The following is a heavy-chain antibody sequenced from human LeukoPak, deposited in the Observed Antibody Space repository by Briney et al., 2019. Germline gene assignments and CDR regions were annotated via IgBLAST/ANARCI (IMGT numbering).Heavy chain of an antibody. CDR2: IYTSGST. D-gene: IGHD3-16*01. CDR1: GGSLSSYY. CDR3: ARETSQKGAHYMDV. J-gene: IGHJ6*03. Sequence: SQTLSLTCTVSGGSLSSYYWNWIRQPAGKGLEWIGRIYTSGSTNYNPSLKSRVTISVDTSKNQFSLKLSSVTAADTAVYYCARETSQKGAHYMDVWGKGTTVTISS. V-gene: IGHV4-4*07.